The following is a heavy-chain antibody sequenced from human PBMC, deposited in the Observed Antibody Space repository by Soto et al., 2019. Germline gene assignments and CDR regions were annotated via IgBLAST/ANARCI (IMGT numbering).Heavy chain of an antibody. CDR3: ARGDHDYGDYKWDY. D-gene: IGHD4-17*01. Sequence: PSQTLSLTCAISGDSVSTNSAAWNWIRQSPSRGLEWLGRTYSRSKWYIDYAVSMKSRIIINPDTSKNQVVLTMTNMDPVDTATYYCARGDHDYGDYKWDYWGQGTLVTVSS. CDR2: TYSRSKWYI. J-gene: IGHJ4*02. V-gene: IGHV6-1*01. CDR1: GDSVSTNSAA.